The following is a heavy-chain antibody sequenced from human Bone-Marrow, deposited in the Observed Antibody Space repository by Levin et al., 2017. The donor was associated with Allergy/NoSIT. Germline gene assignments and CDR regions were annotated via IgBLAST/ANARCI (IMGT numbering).Heavy chain of an antibody. V-gene: IGHV3-9*01. CDR2: ISWNSGSI. CDR1: GFTFDDYA. CDR3: AKSPPPPSYCGGDCYHDAFDI. D-gene: IGHD2-21*02. Sequence: PGGSLRLSCAASGFTFDDYAMHWVRQAPGKGLEWVSGISWNSGSIGYADSVKGRFTISRDNAKNSLYLQMNSLRAEDTALYYCAKSPPPPSYCGGDCYHDAFDIWGQGTMVTVSS. J-gene: IGHJ3*02.